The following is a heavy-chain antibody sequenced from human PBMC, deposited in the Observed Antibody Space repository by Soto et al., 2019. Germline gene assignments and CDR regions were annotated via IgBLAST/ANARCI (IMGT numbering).Heavy chain of an antibody. J-gene: IGHJ5*02. D-gene: IGHD2-15*01. Sequence: QVQLVQSGAEVKKPGASVKVYCKASGYTFTSYGISWVRQAPGQGLEWMGWINPYNGNTNYAQKLQGRVTMTPDTSTSTDYMELRILRSDDTAVYYCARGGLGYCSGGSCPKSWFDPWGQGTLVTVSS. CDR3: ARGGLGYCSGGSCPKSWFDP. CDR2: INPYNGNT. CDR1: GYTFTSYG. V-gene: IGHV1-18*01.